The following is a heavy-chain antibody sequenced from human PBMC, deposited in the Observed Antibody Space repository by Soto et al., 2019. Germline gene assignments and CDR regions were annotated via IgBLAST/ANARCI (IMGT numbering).Heavy chain of an antibody. CDR3: STPPSLRHSGYYHCFGP. V-gene: IGHV3-30*06. D-gene: IGHD3-3*01. Sequence: LTFINYGVRRIRKKTSKGFELVAIIPYDGSNEHYADSVEGRFSISRDNSKNTLYLQMNSLRPEDTAVYYCSTPPSLRHSGYYHCFGPCAQPTLGSVSS. J-gene: IGHJ5*02. CDR2: IPYDGSNE. CDR1: LTFINYG.